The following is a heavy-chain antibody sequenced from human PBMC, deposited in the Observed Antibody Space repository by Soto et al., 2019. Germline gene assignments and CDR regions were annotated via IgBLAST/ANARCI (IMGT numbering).Heavy chain of an antibody. CDR2: INPSGGST. V-gene: IGHV1-46*01. CDR3: AREWVEENYYYYYGMDV. CDR1: GYTFTSYY. J-gene: IGHJ6*02. Sequence: GASVKVSCKASGYTFTSYYMHWVRQAPGQGLEWMGIINPSGGSTSYAQKFQGRVTMTRDTSTSTVYMELSSLRSEDTAVYYCAREWVEENYYYYYGMDVWGQGTTVTVSS.